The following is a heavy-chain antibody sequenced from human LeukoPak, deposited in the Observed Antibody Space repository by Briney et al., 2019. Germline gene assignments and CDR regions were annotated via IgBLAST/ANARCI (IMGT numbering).Heavy chain of an antibody. D-gene: IGHD3-3*01. Sequence: GGSLRLSCAASGFTFRSYSMNWVRQAPGKGLEWVSSISSSSSYIYYADSVKGRFTISRDNTKNSLYLQMNSLRVEDTAVFYCARDQYDTWSRRGNFDSWGQGTLVIVSS. CDR3: ARDQYDTWSRRGNFDS. J-gene: IGHJ4*02. V-gene: IGHV3-21*04. CDR2: ISSSSSYI. CDR1: GFTFRSYS.